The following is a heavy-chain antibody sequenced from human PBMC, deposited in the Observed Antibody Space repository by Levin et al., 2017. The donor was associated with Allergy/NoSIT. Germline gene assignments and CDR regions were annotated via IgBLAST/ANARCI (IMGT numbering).Heavy chain of an antibody. D-gene: IGHD6-13*01. CDR1: GFTFSSYA. CDR3: AKSGGFKAAGSAGDY. V-gene: IGHV3-23*01. CDR2: ISGSGGST. Sequence: GESLKISCAASGFTFSSYAMSWVRQAPGKGLEWVSAISGSGGSTYYADSVKGRFTISRDNSKNTLYLQMNSLRAEDTAVYYCAKSGGFKAAGSAGDYWGQGTLVTVSS. J-gene: IGHJ4*02.